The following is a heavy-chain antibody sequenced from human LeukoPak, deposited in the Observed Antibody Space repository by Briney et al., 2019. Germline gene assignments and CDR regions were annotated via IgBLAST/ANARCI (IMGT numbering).Heavy chain of an antibody. J-gene: IGHJ4*02. V-gene: IGHV1-24*01. CDR2: FDPEDGET. CDR1: GYTLTELS. D-gene: IGHD3-22*01. CDR3: ATGDDSSGYYY. Sequence: ASVKVSCKVSGYTLTELSMHWVPQAPGKGLEWMGGFDPEDGETIYAQKFQGRVTMTEVTSTDTAYMELSSLRSEDTAVYYCATGDDSSGYYYWGQGTLVTVSS.